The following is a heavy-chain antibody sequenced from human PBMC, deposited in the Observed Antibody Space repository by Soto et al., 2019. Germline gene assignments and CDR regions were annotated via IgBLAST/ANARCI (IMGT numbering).Heavy chain of an antibody. CDR1: GYSFTSYW. CDR3: ARGLVAATWFPWFDP. J-gene: IGHJ5*02. Sequence: GESLKISCKGSGYSFTSYWIGWVRQMPGKGLEWMGIIYPGDSDTRYSPSFQGQVTISADKSISTAYLQWSSLKASDTAMYYCARGLVAATWFPWFDPWGQGTLVTVSS. D-gene: IGHD2-15*01. CDR2: IYPGDSDT. V-gene: IGHV5-51*01.